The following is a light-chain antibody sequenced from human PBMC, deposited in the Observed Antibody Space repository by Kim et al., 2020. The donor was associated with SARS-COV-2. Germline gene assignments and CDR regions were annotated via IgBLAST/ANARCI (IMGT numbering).Light chain of an antibody. CDR2: YDS. CDR1: KIGSKS. CDR3: QVWDSSSDHPV. Sequence: VSVAPGKTARITCGGNKIGSKSVHWYQQKPGQAPVLVIYYDSDRPSGIPERFSGSNSGNTATLTISRVEAGDEADYYCQVWDSSSDHPVFGGGTQLTVL. J-gene: IGLJ3*02. V-gene: IGLV3-21*04.